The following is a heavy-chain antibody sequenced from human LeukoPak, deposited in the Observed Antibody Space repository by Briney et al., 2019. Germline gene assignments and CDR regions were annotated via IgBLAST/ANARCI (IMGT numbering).Heavy chain of an antibody. CDR2: ISNSANTI. CDR3: VRGPDYYYDSSGSFDY. D-gene: IGHD3-22*01. Sequence: PGGSLRLSCAVSGFTFSDHYFAWIRQAPGKGLEWISYISNSANTIYYADSVRGRFTISRDNVKNSLFLQMNSLRVEDTAVYYCVRGPDYYYDSSGSFDYWGHGTLVTVSS. J-gene: IGHJ4*01. V-gene: IGHV3-11*04. CDR1: GFTFSDHY.